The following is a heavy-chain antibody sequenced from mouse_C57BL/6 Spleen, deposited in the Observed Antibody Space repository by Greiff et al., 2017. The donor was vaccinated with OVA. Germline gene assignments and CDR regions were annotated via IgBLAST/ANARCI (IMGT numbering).Heavy chain of an antibody. CDR3: ARGAKFITTVVPYCDY. Sequence: VQLKESGPELVKPGASVKISCKASGYSFTDYNMNWVKQSNGKSLEWIGVINPNYGTTSYNQKFKGKATLTVDQSSSTAYMQLNSLTSEDSAVYYCARGAKFITTVVPYCDYWGQGTTLTVSS. CDR2: INPNYGTT. CDR1: GYSFTDYN. J-gene: IGHJ2*01. V-gene: IGHV1-39*01. D-gene: IGHD1-1*01.